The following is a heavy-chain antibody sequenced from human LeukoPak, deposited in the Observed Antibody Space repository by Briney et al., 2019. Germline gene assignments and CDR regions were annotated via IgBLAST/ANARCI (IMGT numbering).Heavy chain of an antibody. CDR1: GFTFNRYN. J-gene: IGHJ5*02. Sequence: GGSLRLSCAASGFTFNRYNMNWVRRAPGKGLEWVSSISTSSSYIYYADSVRGRFTISRDNAKNSLYLQMNSLRAEDTAVYSCARGADGVSSNSRGWFDPWGQGTLVTVSS. V-gene: IGHV3-21*01. CDR3: ARGADGVSSNSRGWFDP. D-gene: IGHD2-15*01. CDR2: ISTSSSYI.